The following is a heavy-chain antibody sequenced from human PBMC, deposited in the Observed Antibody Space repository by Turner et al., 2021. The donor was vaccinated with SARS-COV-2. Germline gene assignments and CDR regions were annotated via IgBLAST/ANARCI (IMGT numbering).Heavy chain of an antibody. CDR2: IRDDGSSA. Sequence: VQLVESRGDFVHPGGSLRLSCVGSGFTFSDHWMHWVRQGPGKGLVWVSRIRDDGSSASYGGSVRGRFTVSRDNAKNTLYLQMNSLRPDDTGVYYCTRRGIAAAGNDYWGQGTLVTVSS. CDR3: TRRGIAAAGNDY. D-gene: IGHD6-13*01. J-gene: IGHJ4*02. CDR1: GFTFSDHW. V-gene: IGHV3-74*01.